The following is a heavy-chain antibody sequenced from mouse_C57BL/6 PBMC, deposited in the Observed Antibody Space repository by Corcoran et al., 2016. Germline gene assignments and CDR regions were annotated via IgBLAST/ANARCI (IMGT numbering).Heavy chain of an antibody. CDR1: GYTFTDYY. CDR3: AMYYYGSSYAMDY. V-gene: IGHV1-19*01. CDR2: INPYNGGT. Sequence: EVQLQQSGPVLVKPGASVKMSCKASGYTFTDYYMNWVKQSHGKSLEWIGVINPYNGGTSYNQKFKGKATLTVDKSSSTAYMELNSLTSEDSAVYYCAMYYYGSSYAMDYWGQGTSVTVSS. J-gene: IGHJ4*01. D-gene: IGHD1-1*01.